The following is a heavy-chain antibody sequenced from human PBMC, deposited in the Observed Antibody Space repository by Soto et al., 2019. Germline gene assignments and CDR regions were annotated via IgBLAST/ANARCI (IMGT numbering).Heavy chain of an antibody. D-gene: IGHD7-27*01. CDR1: GYTFTSYG. CDR3: ARDRPDWGYYYYGMDV. V-gene: IGHV1-18*01. Sequence: QVQLVQSGAEVKKPGASVKVSCKASGYTFTSYGISWVRQAPGQGLEWMGWISAYNGNTNYAQKLQGRVTMTTDTSTSTAYMELRSERSDDTAVYYCARDRPDWGYYYYGMDVWGQGTTVTVSS. J-gene: IGHJ6*02. CDR2: ISAYNGNT.